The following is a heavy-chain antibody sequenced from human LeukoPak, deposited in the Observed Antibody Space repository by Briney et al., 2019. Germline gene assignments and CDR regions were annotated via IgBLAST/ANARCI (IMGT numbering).Heavy chain of an antibody. CDR1: GFTFSSET. J-gene: IGHJ4*02. CDR2: ISSDSAYI. V-gene: IGHV3-21*04. CDR3: ARGSYGAYDY. D-gene: IGHD4/OR15-4a*01. Sequence: GGSLRLSCAASGFTFSSETRNWVRQAPGKGLEWVSSISSDSAYIYYADSVKGRFTISRDNPKNSLYLQMNYLRAEDTAVYYCARGSYGAYDYWGQGNLVTVSS.